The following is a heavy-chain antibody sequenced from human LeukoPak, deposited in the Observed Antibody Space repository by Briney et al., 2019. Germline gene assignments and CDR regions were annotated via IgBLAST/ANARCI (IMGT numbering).Heavy chain of an antibody. CDR1: GGSISRYY. D-gene: IGHD4-17*01. CDR2: IYYSENT. Sequence: SETLSLTCTVSGGSISRYYWSWIRQPPGEGLEWIGCIYYSENTNYNPSLKSRVTISVDTSKYQFSLKLSSVTAADTAVYYCARHSDYGDLPFDYWGQGTLVTVSS. J-gene: IGHJ4*02. CDR3: ARHSDYGDLPFDY. V-gene: IGHV4-59*08.